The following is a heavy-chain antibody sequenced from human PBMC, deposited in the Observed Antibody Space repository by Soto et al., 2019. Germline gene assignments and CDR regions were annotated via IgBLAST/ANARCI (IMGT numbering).Heavy chain of an antibody. CDR3: AREDSDGCSGESLDV. CDR1: GDSLRVQS. Sequence: QVQLQQWGAGLLKASETLSLTCAVVGDSLRVQSWNCLRQSPGQGLAWIGELDQSGGTNYNPSLKCRSIISYYTSKNQFSLTLTSVTAADPAVYYCAREDSDGCSGESLDVCGQGTKVTVAS. D-gene: IGHD2-21*01. CDR2: LDQSGGT. J-gene: IGHJ6*02. V-gene: IGHV4-34*01.